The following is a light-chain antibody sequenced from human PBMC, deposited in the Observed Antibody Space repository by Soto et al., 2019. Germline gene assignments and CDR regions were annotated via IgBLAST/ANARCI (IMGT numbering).Light chain of an antibody. CDR3: SSYTSSSTSNVV. J-gene: IGLJ2*01. CDR2: DVS. Sequence: QSALTQPASVSGSPGQSITISCTGTSSDVGGYNYVSWYQQHPGKAPKLMIYDVSNRPSGVSNRFSGSKSDNTASLTISGLQAEDEADYYCSSYTSSSTSNVVFGGGTKLTVL. V-gene: IGLV2-14*01. CDR1: SSDVGGYNY.